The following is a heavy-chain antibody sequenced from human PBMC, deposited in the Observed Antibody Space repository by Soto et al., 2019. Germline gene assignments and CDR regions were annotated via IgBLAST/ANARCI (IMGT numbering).Heavy chain of an antibody. CDR2: ISYDGSNK. CDR3: AKRLFVSRSSSTAHFDY. Sequence: GGSLRLSCAASGFTFSSYGMHWVRQAPGKGLEWVAVISYDGSNKYYADSVKGRFTISRDNSKNTLYLQMNSLRAEDTAVYYCAKRLFVSRSSSTAHFDYWGQGTLVTVSS. CDR1: GFTFSSYG. V-gene: IGHV3-30*18. J-gene: IGHJ4*02. D-gene: IGHD6-6*01.